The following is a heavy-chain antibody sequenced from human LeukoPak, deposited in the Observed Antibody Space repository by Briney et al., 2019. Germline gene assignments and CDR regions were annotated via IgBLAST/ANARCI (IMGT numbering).Heavy chain of an antibody. CDR2: ISSSRSYI. Sequence: GGSLRLSCAASIFTFSSYSMNWVRQAPGKGLEWVSSISSSRSYIYYADSVKGRFTISRDNAKNSLYLQMDSLRAEDTAVYYCAGEAVGYRTFDYWGQGTHVTVSS. J-gene: IGHJ4*02. CDR3: AGEAVGYRTFDY. D-gene: IGHD5-12*01. CDR1: IFTFSSYS. V-gene: IGHV3-21*01.